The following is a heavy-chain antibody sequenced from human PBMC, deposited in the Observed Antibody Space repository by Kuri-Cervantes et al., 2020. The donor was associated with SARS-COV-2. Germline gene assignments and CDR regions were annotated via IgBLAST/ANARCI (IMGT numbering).Heavy chain of an antibody. Sequence: GGSLRLSCAASGFTFSSYWMSWVRQAPGKGLEWVANIKQDGSEEYYVDSVKGRFTISRDNAKNSLYLQMNSLRAEDTAVYYCARDLSPEGGYSYGGFDYWGQGTLVTVSS. CDR1: GFTFSSYW. V-gene: IGHV3-7*01. CDR3: ARDLSPEGGYSYGGFDY. J-gene: IGHJ4*02. D-gene: IGHD5-18*01. CDR2: IKQDGSEE.